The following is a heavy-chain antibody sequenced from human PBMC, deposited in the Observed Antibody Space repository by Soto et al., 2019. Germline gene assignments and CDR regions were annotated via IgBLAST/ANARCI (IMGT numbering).Heavy chain of an antibody. J-gene: IGHJ4*02. CDR3: VRLGGASTSDY. CDR2: INAGNADT. CDR1: GYSFTSYW. Sequence: KISCKGSGYSFTSYWISWVRQAPGQGLEWMGWINAGNADTKYSQNFQGRVTITRDTSASTAYMEVSSLRSEDTAVYYCVRLGGASTSDYWGQGTLVTVSS. D-gene: IGHD2-15*01. V-gene: IGHV1-3*01.